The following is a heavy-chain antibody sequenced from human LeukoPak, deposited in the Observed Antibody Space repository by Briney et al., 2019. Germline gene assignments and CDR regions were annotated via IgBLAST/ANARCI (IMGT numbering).Heavy chain of an antibody. CDR2: IKQDGSAK. D-gene: IGHD3-16*01. J-gene: IGHJ4*02. CDR1: GFTFSSYW. Sequence: GGSLRLSCAASGFTFSSYWMSWVRQAPGKGLEWVANIKQDGSAKDYGGSVEGRFTISRDNAKTSLYLQMISLTAEDTAVYYCARDRFRGVALNYFDYWGQGTLVTVSS. CDR3: ARDRFRGVALNYFDY. V-gene: IGHV3-7*01.